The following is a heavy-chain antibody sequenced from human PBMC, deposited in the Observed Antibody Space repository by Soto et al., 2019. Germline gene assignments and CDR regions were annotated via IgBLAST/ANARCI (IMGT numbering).Heavy chain of an antibody. D-gene: IGHD4-17*01. Sequence: SETLSLTCTVSGGSVSSGSYYWSWIRQPPGKGLEWTGYIYYSGSTNYNPSLKSRVTISVDTSKNQFSLKLSSVTAADTAVYYCANYPTTVTSDYWGQGTLVTVS. V-gene: IGHV4-61*01. J-gene: IGHJ4*02. CDR1: GGSVSSGSYY. CDR3: ANYPTTVTSDY. CDR2: IYYSGST.